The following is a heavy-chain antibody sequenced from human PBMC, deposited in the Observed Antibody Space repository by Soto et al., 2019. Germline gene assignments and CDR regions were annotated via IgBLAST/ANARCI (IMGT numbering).Heavy chain of an antibody. D-gene: IGHD3-10*01. CDR2: IYYSGST. V-gene: IGHV4-59*01. J-gene: IGHJ5*02. Sequence: SETLSLTCTVSGGSISSYYWSWIRQPPGKGLEWIGYIYYSGSTNYNPSLKSRVTISVDTSKNQFSLKLSSVTAADTAVYYCARAWSTMVRGPNGWFDPWGQGTLVTVSS. CDR3: ARAWSTMVRGPNGWFDP. CDR1: GGSISSYY.